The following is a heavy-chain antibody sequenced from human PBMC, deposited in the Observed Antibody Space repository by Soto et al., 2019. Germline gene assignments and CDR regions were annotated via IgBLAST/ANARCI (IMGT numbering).Heavy chain of an antibody. Sequence: AASVKVSCKASGYTFTSYAMHWVRQAPGQRLEWMGWINDGNGNTKYSQKFQGRVTITRDTSASTAYMELSSLRSEDTAVYYCARSIVVVTALDYWGQGTLVTVSS. CDR1: GYTFTSYA. J-gene: IGHJ4*02. V-gene: IGHV1-3*01. D-gene: IGHD2-21*02. CDR3: ARSIVVVTALDY. CDR2: INDGNGNT.